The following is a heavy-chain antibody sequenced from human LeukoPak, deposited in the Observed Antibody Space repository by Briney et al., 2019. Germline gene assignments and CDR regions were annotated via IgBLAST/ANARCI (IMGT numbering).Heavy chain of an antibody. CDR2: ISGGGTST. D-gene: IGHD2-2*01. CDR1: GFTFSSYA. Sequence: PEGSLRLSCGAFGFTFSSYAMSWVRQAPGKGLEWVSGISGGGTSTYYADSVKGRFTISRDNSKNTLYLQMNSLRAEDTAVYYCGKRKVPAASGEGIDYWGQGTLVTVSS. J-gene: IGHJ4*02. V-gene: IGHV3-23*01. CDR3: GKRKVPAASGEGIDY.